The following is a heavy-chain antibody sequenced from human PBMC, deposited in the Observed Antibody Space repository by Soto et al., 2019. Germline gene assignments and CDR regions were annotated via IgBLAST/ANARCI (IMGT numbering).Heavy chain of an antibody. CDR2: IYWDDDK. CDR1: GFSLSTSGVG. CDR3: ATSGGWGKSLHLNQKYYFHN. Sequence: SGPTLVNPTQTLTLTCTFSGFSLSTSGVGVGWIRQPPGKALEWLALIYWDDDKRYSPSLKSRLTITKDTSKNQVVLTMTNMDPVDTAKYYCATSGGWGKSLHLNQKYYFHNWGQETLVTVSS. V-gene: IGHV2-5*02. J-gene: IGHJ4*02. D-gene: IGHD3-16*01.